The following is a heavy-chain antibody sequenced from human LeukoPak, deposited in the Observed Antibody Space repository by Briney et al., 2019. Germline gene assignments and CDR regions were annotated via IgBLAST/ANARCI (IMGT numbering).Heavy chain of an antibody. J-gene: IGHJ5*02. V-gene: IGHV4-30-2*01. Sequence: SETLSLTCAVSGGSISSGDYSWSWIRQPPGKGLEWIGYIFQSGSTYYSPSLKSRVTISVDRSKNQFSLKLSSVTAADTAVYYCARVGSDWNDVRYNWFDPWGQGTLVTVSS. CDR2: IFQSGST. CDR1: GGSISSGDYS. D-gene: IGHD1-1*01. CDR3: ARVGSDWNDVRYNWFDP.